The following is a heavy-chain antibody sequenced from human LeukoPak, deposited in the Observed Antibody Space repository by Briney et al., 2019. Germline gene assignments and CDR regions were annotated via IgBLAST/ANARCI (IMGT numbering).Heavy chain of an antibody. CDR1: GFTFSGYS. J-gene: IGHJ4*02. CDR2: ISSSSSYI. V-gene: IGHV3-21*01. D-gene: IGHD3-22*01. Sequence: GGSLRLSCAASGFTFSGYSMNWVRQAPGKGLEWVSSISSSSSYIYYADSVKGRFTISRDNAKNSLYLQMNSLRAEDTAVYYCARGYDSSGYSNSDFDYWGQGTLVTVSS. CDR3: ARGYDSSGYSNSDFDY.